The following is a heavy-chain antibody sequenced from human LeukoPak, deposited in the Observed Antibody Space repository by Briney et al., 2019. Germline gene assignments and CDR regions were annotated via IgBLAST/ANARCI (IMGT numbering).Heavy chain of an antibody. J-gene: IGHJ4*02. CDR1: GYTFTSYG. CDR3: ARDQARIVVVVAPEFLDY. CDR2: ISAYNGNT. Sequence: SVKFSCKASGYTFTSYGISWVRQATGQGLGWRGWISAYNGNTNYAEKLQGRVTMTTDTSTSTAYMELRSLRSDDTAVYYCARDQARIVVVVAPEFLDYWGQGTLVTVSS. V-gene: IGHV1-18*01. D-gene: IGHD2-15*01.